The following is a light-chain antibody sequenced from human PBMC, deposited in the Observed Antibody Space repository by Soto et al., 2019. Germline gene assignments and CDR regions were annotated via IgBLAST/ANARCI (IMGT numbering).Light chain of an antibody. Sequence: QSALTQPASVSGSPGQSITISCTGTSSDVGANNYVSWYQQQSGKAPKILIHEVSNRPAGVSDRFSGSKSGNTASLTISGLKAEDEADYYCSAFATSRAYVFGIGTKVTVL. CDR2: EVS. CDR3: SAFATSRAYV. CDR1: SSDVGANNY. V-gene: IGLV2-14*01. J-gene: IGLJ1*01.